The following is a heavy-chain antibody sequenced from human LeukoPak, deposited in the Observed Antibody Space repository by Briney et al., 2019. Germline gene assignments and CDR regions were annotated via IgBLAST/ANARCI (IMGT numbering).Heavy chain of an antibody. CDR1: GGSISSYY. J-gene: IGHJ6*03. CDR2: IYYSGST. V-gene: IGHV4-59*01. Sequence: SETLSLTCTVSGGSISSYYWSWIRQPPGKGLEWIGYIYYSGSTNYNPSLKSRVTISVDTSKNQFSLKLSSVTAADTAVYYCARSYGPRYYYYMDVWGKGTTVTVSS. CDR3: ARSYGPRYYYYMDV. D-gene: IGHD3-10*01.